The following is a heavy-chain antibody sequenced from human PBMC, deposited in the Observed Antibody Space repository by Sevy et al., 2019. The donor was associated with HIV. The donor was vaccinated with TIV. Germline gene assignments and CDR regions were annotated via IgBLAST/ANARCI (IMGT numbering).Heavy chain of an antibody. CDR3: AKDHDTDWFDT. J-gene: IGHJ5*02. Sequence: GGSLRLSCAASGFTFSIYAMTWVRQAPGKGLEWVSTISVSGGSTYYADSVKGRFTISRDNSKNTLYLQMNSLRVEDTAVYYCAKDHDTDWFDTWGQGTLVTVSS. CDR1: GFTFSIYA. D-gene: IGHD3-9*01. CDR2: ISVSGGST. V-gene: IGHV3-23*01.